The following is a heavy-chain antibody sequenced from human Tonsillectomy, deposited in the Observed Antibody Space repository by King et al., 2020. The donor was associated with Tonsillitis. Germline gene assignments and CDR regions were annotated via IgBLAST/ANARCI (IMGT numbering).Heavy chain of an antibody. J-gene: IGHJ4*02. CDR3: ATETATGTIDF. CDR2: ISNSGTT. Sequence: VQLQESAPGLVKPSQTLSLTCTVSGDSLSSADSYWTWIRQVSGKGLEWIGYISNSGTTYYNPSLKSRLTLSLDTPRNQFSLRLNSVTAAHTAVYYCATETATGTIDFWGQGTLVTVS. V-gene: IGHV4-30-4*01. CDR1: GDSLSSADSY. D-gene: IGHD6-13*01.